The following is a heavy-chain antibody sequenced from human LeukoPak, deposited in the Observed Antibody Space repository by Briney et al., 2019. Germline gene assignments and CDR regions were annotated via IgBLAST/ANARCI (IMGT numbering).Heavy chain of an antibody. V-gene: IGHV3-9*01. CDR1: GFTFDDYA. J-gene: IGHJ4*02. Sequence: GRSLRLSCAASGFTFDDYAMHWVRQAPGKGLEWVSGISWDSANIGYADSVKGRFTISRDNTKDSLYLQMNSLRAEDTALYYCARAGGDYWGQGTLVTVSS. CDR3: ARAGGDY. D-gene: IGHD3-16*01. CDR2: ISWDSANI.